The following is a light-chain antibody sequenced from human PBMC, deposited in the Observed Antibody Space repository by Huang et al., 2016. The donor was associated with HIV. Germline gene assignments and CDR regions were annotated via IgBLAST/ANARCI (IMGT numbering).Light chain of an antibody. CDR2: AAS. CDR1: QGIRND. J-gene: IGKJ1*01. CDR3: LQDYNYPWT. V-gene: IGKV1-6*01. Sequence: AIQMTQSPSSLSASVGDRVTISCRASQGIRNDLGWYQQKPGKAPKLLIYAASSLQSGVPSRLSGSASGTDFTLTISSLQPEDFATYYCLQDYNYPWTFGQGTKVEVK.